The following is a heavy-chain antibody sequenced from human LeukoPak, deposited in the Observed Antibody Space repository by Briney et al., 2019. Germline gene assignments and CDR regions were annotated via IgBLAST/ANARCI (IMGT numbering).Heavy chain of an antibody. CDR1: GFTFDDYA. CDR3: AKGEGSSSWYPIDY. J-gene: IGHJ4*02. D-gene: IGHD6-13*01. Sequence: GRSLRLSCAASGFTFDDYAMHWVRQAPWKGLEWVSVISWNSGSIGYADSVKGRFTISRDNAKNSLYLQMNSLRAEDMALYYCAKGEGSSSWYPIDYWGQGTLVTVSS. V-gene: IGHV3-9*03. CDR2: ISWNSGSI.